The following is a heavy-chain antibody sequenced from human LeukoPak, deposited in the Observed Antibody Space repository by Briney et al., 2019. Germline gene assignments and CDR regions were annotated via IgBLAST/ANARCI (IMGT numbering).Heavy chain of an antibody. CDR2: INHSGST. CDR1: GVSFSGYY. CDR3: ARGLKVPAAIIWFDP. V-gene: IGHV4-34*01. D-gene: IGHD2-2*02. Sequence: PSETLSLTCAVYGVSFSGYYWSWIRQPPGKGLEWIGEINHSGSTNYNPSLKSRVTISVDTSKNQFSLKLSSVTAADTAVYYCARGLKVPAAIIWFDPWGQGTLVTVSS. J-gene: IGHJ5*02.